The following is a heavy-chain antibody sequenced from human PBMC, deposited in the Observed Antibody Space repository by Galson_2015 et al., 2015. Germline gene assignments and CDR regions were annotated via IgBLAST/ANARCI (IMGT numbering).Heavy chain of an antibody. CDR2: IVVGSGNT. D-gene: IGHD1-14*01. CDR1: GFTFTSSA. V-gene: IGHV1-58*01. J-gene: IGHJ6*02. CDR3: AAATTLNQYYYGMDV. Sequence: SVKVSCKASGFTFTSSAVQWVRQARGQRLEWIGWIVVGSGNTNYAQKFQERVTITRDMSTSTAYMELSSLRSEDTAVYYCAAATTLNQYYYGMDVWGQGTTVTVSS.